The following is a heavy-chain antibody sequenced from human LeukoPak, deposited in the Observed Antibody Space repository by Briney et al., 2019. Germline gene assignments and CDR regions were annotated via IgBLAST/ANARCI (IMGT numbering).Heavy chain of an antibody. Sequence: PSQTLSLTCTVSGASVSSSSYYWGWIRQPPGKGLEGIGSISFSGTTYNNPSLKSRVSISIHTSKNQFSVKLTSVTAADTAMYYCASLGTLRSWGQGTLVTVAS. CDR3: ASLGTLRS. J-gene: IGHJ5*02. V-gene: IGHV4-39*01. CDR1: GASVSSSSYY. D-gene: IGHD7-27*01. CDR2: ISFSGTT.